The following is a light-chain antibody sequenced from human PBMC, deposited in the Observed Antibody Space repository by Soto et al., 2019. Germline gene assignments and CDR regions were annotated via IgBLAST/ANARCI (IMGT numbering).Light chain of an antibody. CDR3: QQTYNYPRT. CDR1: QRIDTY. CDR2: AAS. Sequence: DITVTQSPATVSSTEGDRVTISCRASQRIDTYLNWYQHKPGKAPKVLIYAASNLQNGVPSRFSGSGSGADFTLTISSLQAEDFATYYCQQTYNYPRTFGGGT. V-gene: IGKV1-39*01. J-gene: IGKJ4*01.